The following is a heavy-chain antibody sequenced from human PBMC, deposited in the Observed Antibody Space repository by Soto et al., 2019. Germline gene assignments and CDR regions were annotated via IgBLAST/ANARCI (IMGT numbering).Heavy chain of an antibody. Sequence: SETLSLTCTVSGGSISSGGYYWSWIRQHPGKGLEWIGYIYYSGSTYYNPSLKSRVTISVDTSKNQFSLKLSSVTAADTAVYYCARSPYQGIAVAPFMDVWGKGTKVTVSS. J-gene: IGHJ6*03. V-gene: IGHV4-31*03. D-gene: IGHD6-19*01. CDR1: GGSISSGGYY. CDR3: ARSPYQGIAVAPFMDV. CDR2: IYYSGST.